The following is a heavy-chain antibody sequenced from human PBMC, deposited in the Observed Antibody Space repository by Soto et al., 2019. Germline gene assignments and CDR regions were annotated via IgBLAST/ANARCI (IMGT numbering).Heavy chain of an antibody. Sequence: QVLLVQSGAEVTRPGASVKVSCTASGYTFTSYYMHWVRQAPGQGLEWMAMINPSGGRTKYAQIFQGRVTLTRDTSTGTVDMELSSLTSEDTAIYYCARGPSCGGDCYLFDYWGQGTQVTVSS. CDR2: INPSGGRT. J-gene: IGHJ4*02. V-gene: IGHV1-46*01. CDR1: GYTFTSYY. D-gene: IGHD2-21*02. CDR3: ARGPSCGGDCYLFDY.